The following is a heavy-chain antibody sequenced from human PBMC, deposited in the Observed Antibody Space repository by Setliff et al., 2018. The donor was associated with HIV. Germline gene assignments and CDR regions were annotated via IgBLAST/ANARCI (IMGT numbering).Heavy chain of an antibody. CDR2: GHHSGTF. Sequence: PSETLSLTCTVSDGPINNYWWNWIRQSPGKGLEWIGFGHHSGTFSYNPSLNSRFTISIDTSKNQFSLKATSVTAEDTAVYYRARWGEPAQRGFDIWGQGTMVTVTS. CDR1: DGPINNYW. D-gene: IGHD3-16*01. J-gene: IGHJ3*02. CDR3: ARWGEPAQRGFDI. V-gene: IGHV4-59*08.